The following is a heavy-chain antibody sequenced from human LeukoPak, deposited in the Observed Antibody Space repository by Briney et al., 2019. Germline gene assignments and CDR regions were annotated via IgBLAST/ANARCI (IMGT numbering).Heavy chain of an antibody. CDR1: GYTFTGYY. CDR3: ARSEDSSSQQYDY. Sequence: ASVKVSCKASGYTFTGYYMHWVRQAPGQGLEWMGWINPNSGGTNYAQKFQGRVTMTRDTSISTAYMELSRLRSDDTAVYYCARSEDSSSQQYDYWGQGTLVTVSS. CDR2: INPNSGGT. J-gene: IGHJ4*02. V-gene: IGHV1-2*02. D-gene: IGHD6-6*01.